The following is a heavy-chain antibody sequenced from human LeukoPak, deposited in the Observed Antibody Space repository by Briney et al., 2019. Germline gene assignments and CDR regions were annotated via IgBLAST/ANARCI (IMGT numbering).Heavy chain of an antibody. J-gene: IGHJ6*03. CDR2: ISAYNGNT. CDR1: GYTFTSYG. CDR3: ARRGYSYGYPYTYYYYYYMDV. D-gene: IGHD5-18*01. V-gene: IGHV1-18*01. Sequence: GASVTVSCKASGYTFTSYGISWVRQAPGQGLEWMGWISAYNGNTNYAQKLQGRVTMTTDTSTSTAYMELSSLRSEDTAVYYCARRGYSYGYPYTYYYYYYMDVWGKGTTVTVSS.